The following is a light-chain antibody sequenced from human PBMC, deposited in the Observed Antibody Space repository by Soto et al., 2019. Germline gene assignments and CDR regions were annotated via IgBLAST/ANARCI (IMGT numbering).Light chain of an antibody. V-gene: IGKV1-5*03. J-gene: IGKJ1*01. CDR3: QHYNSYSEA. CDR2: KAS. CDR1: QTISSW. Sequence: DGQMTQTPSTLSGSVGDRVTITCRASQTISSWLAWYQQQPAKAPHLLLYKASTFKSGVPSRFSGSGSGTEFSLTTISLQPHDFATYYCQHYNSYSEAFGQGTKVDIK.